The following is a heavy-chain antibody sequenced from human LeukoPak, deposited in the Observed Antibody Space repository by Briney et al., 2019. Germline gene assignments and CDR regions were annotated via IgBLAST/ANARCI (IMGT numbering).Heavy chain of an antibody. Sequence: QSGRSLRLSCAASGFTFSSYGMHWVRQAPGKGLEWVAVISYDGSNKYYADSVKGRFTISRDNSKNTLYLQMNSLRAEDTAVYYCARTNLDCKNGVCYDYWGQGTLVTVSS. CDR1: GFTFSSYG. CDR2: ISYDGSNK. CDR3: ARTNLDCKNGVCYDY. V-gene: IGHV3-30*03. J-gene: IGHJ4*02. D-gene: IGHD2-8*01.